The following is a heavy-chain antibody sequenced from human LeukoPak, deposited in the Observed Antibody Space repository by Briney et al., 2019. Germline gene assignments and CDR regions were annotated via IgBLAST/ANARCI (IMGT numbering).Heavy chain of an antibody. V-gene: IGHV3-53*04. CDR1: GFTVSSNY. D-gene: IGHD3-22*01. CDR3: ARASIYYDSSGYLYYFDY. Sequence: GGSLRLSCVASGFTVSSNYMSWVRQAPGKGLECVSVIYSGGSTYYADSVKGRFTISRHNSKNTLYLQMNSLRAEDTAVYYCARASIYYDSSGYLYYFDYWGQGTLVTVSS. CDR2: IYSGGST. J-gene: IGHJ4*02.